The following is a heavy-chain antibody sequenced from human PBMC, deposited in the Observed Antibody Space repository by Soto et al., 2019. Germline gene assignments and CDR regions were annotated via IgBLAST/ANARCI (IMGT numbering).Heavy chain of an antibody. CDR2: INGDGSST. J-gene: IGHJ3*01. CDR3: ARSPGGFYTG. D-gene: IGHD2-8*02. Sequence: EVQLVESGGGLVQPGGSLRLSCAASGLTFSSDWMQWLRQGPGKRLVWVSRINGDGSSTNYADSVQGRFTIFRDNAKSILYLQMNSLRAEDTAVYYCARSPGGFYTGWGQGTVVTVSS. CDR1: GLTFSSDW. V-gene: IGHV3-74*01.